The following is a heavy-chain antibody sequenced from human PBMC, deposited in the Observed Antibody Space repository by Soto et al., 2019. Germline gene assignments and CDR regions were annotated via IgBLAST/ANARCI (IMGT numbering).Heavy chain of an antibody. CDR3: ARNPVGKNYGDHDYEEDYYYYYGMDA. D-gene: IGHD4-17*01. CDR1: GGTFSSYA. J-gene: IGHJ6*02. Sequence: QVQLVQSGAEVKKPGSSVKVSCKASGGTFSSYAISWVRQAPGQGLEWMGGIIPIFGTANYAQKFQGRVTMTADKSTSTAYRELITLRSEDTAVYYCARNPVGKNYGDHDYEEDYYYYYGMDAWGQGTTVTVSS. CDR2: IIPIFGTA. V-gene: IGHV1-69*06.